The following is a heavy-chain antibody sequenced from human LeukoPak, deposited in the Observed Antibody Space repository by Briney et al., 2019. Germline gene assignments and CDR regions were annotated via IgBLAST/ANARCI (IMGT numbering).Heavy chain of an antibody. J-gene: IGHJ5*02. CDR2: IYYSGST. CDR1: GGSISSSSYY. D-gene: IGHD4-17*01. V-gene: IGHV4-39*01. Sequence: SETLSLTCTVSGGSISSSSYYWGWIRQPPGKGLEWIGSIYYSGSTYYNPSLKSRVTVSVDTSKNQFSLKLSSVTAADTAVYYCARRYTTVTTRGYSWFDPWGQGTLVTVSS. CDR3: ARRYTTVTTRGYSWFDP.